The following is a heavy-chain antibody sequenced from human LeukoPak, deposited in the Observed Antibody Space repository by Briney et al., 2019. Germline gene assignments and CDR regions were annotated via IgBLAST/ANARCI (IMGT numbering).Heavy chain of an antibody. Sequence: PPETLSLTCTVSGGSISSYYWSWIRQPPGKGLEWIGYIYYSGSTYYNPSLKSRVTISVDTSKNQFSLKLSSVTAADTAVYYCARDAGYSYGYYYYYYMDVWGKGTTVTVSS. V-gene: IGHV4-59*01. CDR1: GGSISSYY. J-gene: IGHJ6*03. D-gene: IGHD5-18*01. CDR2: IYYSGST. CDR3: ARDAGYSYGYYYYYYMDV.